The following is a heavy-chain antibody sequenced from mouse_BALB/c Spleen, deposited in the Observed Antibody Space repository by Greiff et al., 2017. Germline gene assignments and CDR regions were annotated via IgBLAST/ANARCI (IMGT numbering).Heavy chain of an antibody. D-gene: IGHD2-10*02. CDR2: IYPGDGDT. V-gene: IGHV1-87*01. Sequence: VQLQQSGAELARPGASVKLSCKASGYTFTSYWMQWVKQRPGQGLEWIGAIYPGDGDTRYTQKFKGKATLTADKSSSTAYMQLSSLASEDSAVYYCARKEYGNYNWYFDVWGAGTTVTVSS. J-gene: IGHJ1*01. CDR3: ARKEYGNYNWYFDV. CDR1: GYTFTSYW.